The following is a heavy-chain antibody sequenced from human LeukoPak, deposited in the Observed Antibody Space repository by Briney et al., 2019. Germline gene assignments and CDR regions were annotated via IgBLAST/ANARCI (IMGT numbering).Heavy chain of an antibody. CDR3: ARANGGKEFDC. J-gene: IGHJ4*02. CDR2: INPKSGGT. D-gene: IGHD4-23*01. CDR1: GYTFTGYY. Sequence: ASVKASCKASGYTFTGYYMHWVRQAPGQGLEWMGWINPKSGGTNYAQKFQGRVTMTRDASISTAYMEVSRLRSDDTAVYYCARANGGKEFDCWGQGTLVTVSS. V-gene: IGHV1-2*02.